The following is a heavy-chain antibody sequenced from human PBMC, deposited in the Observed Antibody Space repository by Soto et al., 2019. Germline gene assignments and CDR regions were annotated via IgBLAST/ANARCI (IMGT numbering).Heavy chain of an antibody. V-gene: IGHV3-30-3*01. J-gene: IGHJ5*02. CDR2: ISYDGSNK. D-gene: IGHD1-7*01. Sequence: QVQLVESGGGVVQPGRSLRLSCAASGFTFSSYAMHWVRQAPGKGLEWVAVISYDGSNKYYADSVKGRFTISRDNSKNTLYLQMNSLRAEDTAVYYCARPAGTGPVNWFDPWGQGTLVTVSS. CDR3: ARPAGTGPVNWFDP. CDR1: GFTFSSYA.